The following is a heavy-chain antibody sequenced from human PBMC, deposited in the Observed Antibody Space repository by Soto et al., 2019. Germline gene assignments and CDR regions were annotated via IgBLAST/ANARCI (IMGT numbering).Heavy chain of an antibody. D-gene: IGHD2-8*01. CDR3: AKNGQPPYYYYGLDV. V-gene: IGHV1-18*01. CDR2: ISGYNGDT. CDR1: GYTVTRYG. Sequence: QGHLVQSGAEVKKPGTSVKVSCKASGYTVTRYGISWVRQAPGQGLEWMGGISGYNGDTNYAQNLQGRVTMTIDTSTSTAYMELRSLTSDDTAVYYCAKNGQPPYYYYGLDVWGQGTTVTVSS. J-gene: IGHJ6*02.